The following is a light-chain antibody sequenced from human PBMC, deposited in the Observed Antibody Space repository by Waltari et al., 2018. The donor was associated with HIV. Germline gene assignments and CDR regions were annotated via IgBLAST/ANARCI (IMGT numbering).Light chain of an antibody. CDR2: EVS. J-gene: IGLJ2*01. V-gene: IGLV2-14*03. Sequence: QSALTQPASVSGSPGQSLPISCTGTNSDGGGYNYVSCYQQHPGKAPKHMIYEVSNRPSGVANRFSDSKSGNTASLTISGLQAEDEADYYCSSYTRSSALYVVFGGGTKLTVL. CDR3: SSYTRSSALYVV. CDR1: NSDGGGYNY.